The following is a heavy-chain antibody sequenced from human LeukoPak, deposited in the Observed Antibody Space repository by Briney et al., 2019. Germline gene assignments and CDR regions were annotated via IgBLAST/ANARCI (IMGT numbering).Heavy chain of an antibody. CDR2: ISSSGSTI. V-gene: IGHV3-48*03. Sequence: GGTLRLSCAASGVTFSSYEMNWGRQAPGQGLGWVSYISSSGSTIYYADSVKGRFTISRDNAKNSLYLQMNSLRAEDTAVYYCARDHTAMDNWGQGTLVTVSS. J-gene: IGHJ4*02. D-gene: IGHD5-18*01. CDR1: GVTFSSYE. CDR3: ARDHTAMDN.